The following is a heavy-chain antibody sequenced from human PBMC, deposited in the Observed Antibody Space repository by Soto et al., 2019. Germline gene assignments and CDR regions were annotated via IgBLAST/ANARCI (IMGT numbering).Heavy chain of an antibody. D-gene: IGHD2-2*01. Sequence: ASVKVSCKASGYTFTGYYMDWVRQAPGQGLEWMGRINPNSGGTNYAQKFQGRVTMTRDTSISSAYMELSSLTSDDTAVYYCARVQPNPYAAHRRSPLDKWGQGTLVTVSS. CDR2: INPNSGGT. CDR3: ARVQPNPYAAHRRSPLDK. V-gene: IGHV1-2*02. J-gene: IGHJ4*02. CDR1: GYTFTGYY.